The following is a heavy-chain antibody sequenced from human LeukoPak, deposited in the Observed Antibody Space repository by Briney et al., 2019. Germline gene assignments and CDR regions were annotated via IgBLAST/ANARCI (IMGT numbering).Heavy chain of an antibody. V-gene: IGHV3-49*03. Sequence: GGSLRLSCTTSGFSFGDYAMSWFRQAPGKGLQWVGFIRSKAYGGTTEYAASVKGRFIISRDDSKSIAYLQMNSLRTEDTAVYYCICLTDPFDYWGQGSLVTVSS. CDR2: IRSKAYGGTT. J-gene: IGHJ4*02. CDR1: GFSFGDYA. CDR3: ICLTDPFDY.